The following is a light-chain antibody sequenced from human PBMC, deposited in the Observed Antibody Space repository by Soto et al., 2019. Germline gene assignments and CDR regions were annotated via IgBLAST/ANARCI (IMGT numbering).Light chain of an antibody. CDR3: QQYGSSPYT. V-gene: IGKV3-20*01. Sequence: ETVLTQSPGTLSLSPGERATLSCRASQSVSSSYLAWYQQKSGQAPRLLIYSASSRATGIPDRFSGSGSGTYFTLTISRLEDDDFALYYCQQYGSSPYTFGLGTKLEIK. CDR2: SAS. CDR1: QSVSSSY. J-gene: IGKJ2*01.